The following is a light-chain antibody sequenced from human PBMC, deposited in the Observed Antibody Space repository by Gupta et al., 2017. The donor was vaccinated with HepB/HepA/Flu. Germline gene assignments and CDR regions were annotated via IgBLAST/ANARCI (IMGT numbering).Light chain of an antibody. CDR2: SDN. J-gene: IGLJ1*01. CDR1: RYKIGNNT. V-gene: IGLV1-44*01. CDR3: ATWDDSLNGYV. Sequence: GQRVTFSCSGSRYKIGNNTVNWYQQLPGAAPKLLIDSDNHRPSGVVDRFSGSKSGTSASLAISVLQSEDEADYYCATWDDSLNGYVVGTWTKVTVL.